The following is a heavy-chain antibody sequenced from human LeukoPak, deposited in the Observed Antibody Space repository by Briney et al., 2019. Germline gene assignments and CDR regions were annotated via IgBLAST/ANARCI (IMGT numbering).Heavy chain of an antibody. CDR2: LSSGGRST. CDR1: GFTFSNFA. V-gene: IGHV3-23*01. CDR3: AKDRGVGVSNWFDP. J-gene: IGHJ5*02. D-gene: IGHD3-10*01. Sequence: GGSLRLSCAASGFTFSNFAMSWVRHAPGEGVQWVSGLSSGGRSTFYTDSVKGRFTISRDNSKNTLYLQMNSLRADDTAVYYCAKDRGVGVSNWFDPWGQGTLVTVSS.